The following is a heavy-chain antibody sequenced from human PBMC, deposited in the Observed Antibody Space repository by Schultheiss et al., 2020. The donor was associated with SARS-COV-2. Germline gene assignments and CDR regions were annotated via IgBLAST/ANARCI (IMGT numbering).Heavy chain of an antibody. CDR3: AGDMSLWPIAD. CDR1: GFTFSSYS. V-gene: IGHV3-48*01. J-gene: IGHJ4*02. D-gene: IGHD2-21*01. Sequence: GGSLRLSCAASGFTFSSYSMNWVRQAPGKGLEWVSYISSSSSTIYYADSVKGRFTISRDNAKNSLYLEMNSLRAEDTAVYYCAGDMSLWPIADWGQGTLVTVSS. CDR2: ISSSSSTI.